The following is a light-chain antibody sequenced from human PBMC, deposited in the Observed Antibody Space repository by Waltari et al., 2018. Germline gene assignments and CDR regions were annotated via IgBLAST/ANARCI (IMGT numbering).Light chain of an antibody. CDR2: DVS. CDR3: SSYAGSNNV. J-gene: IGLJ1*01. Sequence: QSALTQPPSASGSPGQSVTISCTGTSSDVGGYNFVSWYQQHPGKVPKLMIYDVSKRPPGVPDRFSGSKSGNTASLTVSGLQAGDEADYYCSSYAGSNNVFGTGTKVTVL. V-gene: IGLV2-8*01. CDR1: SSDVGGYNF.